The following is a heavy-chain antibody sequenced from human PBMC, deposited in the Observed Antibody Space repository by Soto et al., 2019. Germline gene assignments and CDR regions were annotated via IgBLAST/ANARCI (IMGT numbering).Heavy chain of an antibody. V-gene: IGHV1-58*01. J-gene: IGHJ5*02. CDR2: IVVGSGDT. CDR3: AAWVGYL. Sequence: QMQLVQSGPVVKKPGTSVKVSCKGSGYTFTNSAVQWVRQARGQRLEWMGWIVVGSGDTKYAQKFQERVTFTRDVSTSTGYMELSSLNSEDTAGYYGAAWVGYLWGQGTLVTVSS. D-gene: IGHD1-26*01. CDR1: GYTFTNSA.